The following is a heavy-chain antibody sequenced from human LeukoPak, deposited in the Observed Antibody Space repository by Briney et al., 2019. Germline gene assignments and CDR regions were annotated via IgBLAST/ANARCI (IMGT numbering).Heavy chain of an antibody. D-gene: IGHD4-11*01. CDR3: ARVASSYDFDY. CDR1: GYSISSGYY. Sequence: ETLSLTCTVSGYSISSGYYWGWIRQPPGKGLEWVSGINWNGGNTGYAGSVKGRFTISRDNAKNSLYLQMNSLRAEDTALYYCARVASSYDFDYWGQGTLVTVSS. J-gene: IGHJ4*02. CDR2: INWNGGNT. V-gene: IGHV3-20*04.